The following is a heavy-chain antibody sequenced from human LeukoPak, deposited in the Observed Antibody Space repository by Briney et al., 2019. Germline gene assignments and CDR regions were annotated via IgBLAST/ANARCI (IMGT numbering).Heavy chain of an antibody. Sequence: TLSLTCTVSGGSISSGSYYLSWIRQPAGKGLEWIGRIYTSGSTNYNPSLKSRVTISVDTSKNQFSLKLSSVTAADTAVYYCARGGDYYDSSGHLGYWGQGTLVTVSS. J-gene: IGHJ4*02. CDR3: ARGGDYYDSSGHLGY. CDR1: GGSISSGSYY. CDR2: IYTSGST. D-gene: IGHD3-22*01. V-gene: IGHV4-61*02.